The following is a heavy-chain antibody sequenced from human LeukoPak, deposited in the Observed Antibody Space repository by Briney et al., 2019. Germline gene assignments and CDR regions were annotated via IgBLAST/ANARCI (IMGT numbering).Heavy chain of an antibody. J-gene: IGHJ4*02. Sequence: ASVEVSCKASGYTFTSYGISWVRQAPGQGLEWMGWISAYNGNTNYAQKLQGRVTMTTDTSTSTAYMELRSLRSDDTAVYYCARVKPLTYYYDSSLGMGDYWGQGTLVTVSS. V-gene: IGHV1-18*01. CDR2: ISAYNGNT. CDR1: GYTFTSYG. CDR3: ARVKPLTYYYDSSLGMGDY. D-gene: IGHD3-22*01.